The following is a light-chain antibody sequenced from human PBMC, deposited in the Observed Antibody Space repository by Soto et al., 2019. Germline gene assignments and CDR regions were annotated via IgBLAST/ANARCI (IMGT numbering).Light chain of an antibody. CDR1: SSDVAGHNY. CDR2: DVS. Sequence: QSALTQPRSVSGSPGQSVTISCTGTSSDVAGHNYVSWYQEHPGKAPKLMINDVSKRPSGVPDRFSGSKSGNTASLTISGLQAEDEADYYCCSYAGSNTLNVFGTGTKLTVL. V-gene: IGLV2-11*02. J-gene: IGLJ1*01. CDR3: CSYAGSNTLNV.